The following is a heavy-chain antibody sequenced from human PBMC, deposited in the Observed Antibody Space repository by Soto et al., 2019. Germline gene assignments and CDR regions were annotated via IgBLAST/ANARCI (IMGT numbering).Heavy chain of an antibody. V-gene: IGHV4-31*02. Sequence: WTWLRQHPGTGLEWIGYIYYSGVTYYNPSLKSRVTISVDTSKNQFSLQLSSVTAADTAVYYCARDLRGRGSGRFDPWGQGTLVTVSS. J-gene: IGHJ5*02. D-gene: IGHD3-10*01. CDR2: IYYSGVT. CDR3: ARDLRGRGSGRFDP.